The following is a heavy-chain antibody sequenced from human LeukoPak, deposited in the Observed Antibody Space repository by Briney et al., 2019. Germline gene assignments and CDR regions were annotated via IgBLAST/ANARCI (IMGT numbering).Heavy chain of an antibody. J-gene: IGHJ5*02. CDR3: AKDLRGVVVVPAAPGS. V-gene: IGHV3-30*02. CDR1: GFTFSSYG. CDR2: IRYDGSNK. D-gene: IGHD2-2*01. Sequence: GGSLRLSCAASGFTFSSYGMHWVRQAPGKGLEWGAFIRYDGSNKYYADSVKGRFTISRDNSKNTLYLQMNSLRAEDTAVYYCAKDLRGVVVVPAAPGSWGQGTLVTVSS.